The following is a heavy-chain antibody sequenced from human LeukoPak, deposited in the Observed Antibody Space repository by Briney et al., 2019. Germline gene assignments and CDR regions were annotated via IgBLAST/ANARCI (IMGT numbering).Heavy chain of an antibody. D-gene: IGHD5-18*01. V-gene: IGHV3-15*01. CDR2: IKSKTDGETT. CDR3: TTAPSGYAYMNGWHLDY. CDR1: GFTLNYAW. J-gene: IGHJ4*02. Sequence: GGSLRLACAAYGFTLNYAWMSWGRQAPGKGLEWVGRIKSKTDGETTDYAAPVKGRFTISRDDSKNTLYLQMNSLKTEDTALYYCTTAPSGYAYMNGWHLDYWGQGALVTVSS.